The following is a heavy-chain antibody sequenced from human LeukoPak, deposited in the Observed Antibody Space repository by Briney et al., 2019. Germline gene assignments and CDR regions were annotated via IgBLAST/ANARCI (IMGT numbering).Heavy chain of an antibody. V-gene: IGHV3-23*01. CDR3: AKDLSSRPYYYYYYMDV. D-gene: IGHD6-13*01. Sequence: PGGSLRLSCAASGFTFSSYAMSWVRQAPGKGLEGGSAISGSGGSTYYADSVKGRFTISRDNSKNTLYLQMNSLRAEDTAVYYCAKDLSSRPYYYYYYMDVWGKGTTVTVSS. J-gene: IGHJ6*03. CDR2: ISGSGGST. CDR1: GFTFSSYA.